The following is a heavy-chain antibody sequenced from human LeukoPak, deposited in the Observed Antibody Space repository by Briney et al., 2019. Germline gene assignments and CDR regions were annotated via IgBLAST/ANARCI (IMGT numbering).Heavy chain of an antibody. J-gene: IGHJ4*02. CDR2: IKSKIDGGTI. CDR3: TTRRQDGC. Sequence: PGRSLRLSCAASGFTFSDAWMSWVRQAPGKGLEWVGRIKSKIDGGTIDYGAPVKGRFTISRDDSRNTLYLQMNSLKTEDTAVYYCTTRRQDGCWGQGTLVTVSS. CDR1: GFTFSDAW. D-gene: IGHD6-25*01. V-gene: IGHV3-15*01.